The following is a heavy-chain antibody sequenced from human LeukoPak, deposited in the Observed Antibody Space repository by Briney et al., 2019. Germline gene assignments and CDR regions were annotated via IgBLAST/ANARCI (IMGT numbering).Heavy chain of an antibody. J-gene: IGHJ4*02. CDR2: IIPILGIA. D-gene: IGHD5-12*01. CDR1: GGTFSSYT. V-gene: IGHV1-69*04. CDR3: AREQEATISWNFGFDY. Sequence: VASVKVSCKASGGTFSSYTISWVRQAPGQGLEWMGRIIPILGIANYAQKFQGRVTITADKSTSTAYMELSSLRSEDTAVYYCAREQEATISWNFGFDYWGQGTLVTVSS.